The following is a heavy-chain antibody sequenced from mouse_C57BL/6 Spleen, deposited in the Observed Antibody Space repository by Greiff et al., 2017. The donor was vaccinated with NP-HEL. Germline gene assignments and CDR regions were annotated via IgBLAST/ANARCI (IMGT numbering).Heavy chain of an antibody. V-gene: IGHV5-4*01. D-gene: IGHD1-1*01. J-gene: IGHJ2*01. CDR2: ISDGGSYT. CDR3: ARDYYPYYFDY. CDR1: GFTFSSYA. Sequence: EVQLQESGGGLVKPGGSLKLSCAASGFTFSSYAMSWVRQTPEKRLEWVATISDGGSYTYYPDNVKGRFTISRDNAKNNLYLQMSHLKSEDTAMYYCARDYYPYYFDYWGQGTTLTVSS.